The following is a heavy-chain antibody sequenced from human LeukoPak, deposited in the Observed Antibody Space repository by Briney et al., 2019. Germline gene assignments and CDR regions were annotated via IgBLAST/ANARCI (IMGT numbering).Heavy chain of an antibody. V-gene: IGHV4-59*08. J-gene: IGHJ6*03. CDR1: GGSLSSYY. Sequence: SETLSLTCTVSGGSLSSYYWSWIRQPPEKGLEWMCYIYYSGSTNYNPSLKSRVTISVDTSKNQFSLKLSSVTAADTAVYYCARHFAFSYYYMDVWGKGTTVTVSS. CDR3: ARHFAFSYYYMDV. CDR2: IYYSGST.